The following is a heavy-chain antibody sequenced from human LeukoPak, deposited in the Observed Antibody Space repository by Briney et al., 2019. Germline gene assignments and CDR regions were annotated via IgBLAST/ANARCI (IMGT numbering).Heavy chain of an antibody. CDR1: GYTFTDYY. D-gene: IGHD3-10*01. Sequence: ASVKVSCKASGYTFTDYYMHWVRQAPGQGLEWMEWINPNSGGTNYAQKFQDRVTMTRDTSINTAYMELSRLRFDDTAVYYCARSTVLWFGESNADYYYGMDVWGQGTTVTVSS. V-gene: IGHV1-2*02. CDR3: ARSTVLWFGESNADYYYGMDV. CDR2: INPNSGGT. J-gene: IGHJ6*02.